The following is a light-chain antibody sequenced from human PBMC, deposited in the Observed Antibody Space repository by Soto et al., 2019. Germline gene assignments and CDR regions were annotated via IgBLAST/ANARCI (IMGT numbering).Light chain of an antibody. CDR3: SSYTTISTVV. V-gene: IGLV2-14*03. CDR2: DVS. Sequence: QSALTKPASVFGSLGQSITISSTGTSSDIGGYNYVSWYQQHPGKAPQLMIYDVSNRPSGLSNRFSGSKSGNTASLTISGLQAEDAADYYCSSYTTISTVVFGGGTKLTVL. J-gene: IGLJ2*01. CDR1: SSDIGGYNY.